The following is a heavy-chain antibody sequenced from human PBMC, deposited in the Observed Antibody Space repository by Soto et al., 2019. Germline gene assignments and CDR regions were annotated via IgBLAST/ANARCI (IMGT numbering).Heavy chain of an antibody. V-gene: IGHV3-53*01. CDR3: ARPSSDSWIDAFDI. Sequence: EVQLVESGGGLIQPGGFLRLSCAASGFTVSSNYMSWVRQAPGKGLEWVSVIYSGGSTYYADSVKGRFTISRDNSKNTLYLQMNSLRAEDTAVYYCARPSSDSWIDAFDIWGQGTMVTVSS. CDR1: GFTVSSNY. D-gene: IGHD6-13*01. J-gene: IGHJ3*02. CDR2: IYSGGST.